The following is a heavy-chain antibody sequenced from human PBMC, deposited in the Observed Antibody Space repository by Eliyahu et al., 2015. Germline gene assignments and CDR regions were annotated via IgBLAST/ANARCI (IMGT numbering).Heavy chain of an antibody. CDR2: IDWDGDK. CDR3: ARAKLWFGESRAXTLWFDP. J-gene: IGHJ5*02. D-gene: IGHD3-10*01. V-gene: IGHV2-70*01. Sequence: QPPGKALEWLALIDWDGDKYYSTSLKTRLTISRDTAKNQVVLTMTNMDPVDTATYYCARAKLWFGESRAXTLWFDPWGQGTLVTVSS.